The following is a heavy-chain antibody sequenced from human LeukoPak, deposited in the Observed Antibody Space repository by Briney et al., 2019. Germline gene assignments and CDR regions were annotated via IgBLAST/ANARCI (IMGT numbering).Heavy chain of an antibody. CDR3: ARGAYDYVWGSYRPY. Sequence: GASVKVSCKASGYSFTGYYMHWVRQAPGQGLEWMGWINPNSGDTNYAQKFQGRVTVTRDTSIRTAYMELSRLRSDDTAVYYCARGAYDYVWGSYRPYWGQGTLLTVSS. V-gene: IGHV1-2*02. CDR1: GYSFTGYY. D-gene: IGHD3-16*02. CDR2: INPNSGDT. J-gene: IGHJ4*02.